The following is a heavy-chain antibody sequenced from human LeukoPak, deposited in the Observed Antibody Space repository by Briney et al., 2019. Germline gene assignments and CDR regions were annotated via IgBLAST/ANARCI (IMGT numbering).Heavy chain of an antibody. J-gene: IGHJ3*02. CDR2: IKQDGSEK. CDR3: ARVGNSGAFDI. D-gene: IGHD4-23*01. Sequence: PGGSLRLSCAASGFTFSSYWMSWVRQAPGKGLEWVANIKQDGSEKYYVDSVKGRFTISRNNAKNSLYLQMNSLRAEDTAVYYCARVGNSGAFDIWGQGTMVTVSS. CDR1: GFTFSSYW. V-gene: IGHV3-7*01.